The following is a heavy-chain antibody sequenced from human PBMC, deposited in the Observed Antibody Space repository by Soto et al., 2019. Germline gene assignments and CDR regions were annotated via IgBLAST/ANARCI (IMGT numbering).Heavy chain of an antibody. CDR3: AREIFSSSEINYYYYGMDV. J-gene: IGHJ6*02. V-gene: IGHV1-69*01. CDR2: IIPIFGTA. CDR1: GGTFSSYA. Sequence: QVQLVQSGAEVKKPGSSVKVSCKASGGTFSSYAISWVRQAPGQGLEWMGGIIPIFGTANYTQKFQGRVTITADESTSTAYMELSSLRSEDTAVYYCAREIFSSSEINYYYYGMDVWGQGTTVTVSS. D-gene: IGHD6-6*01.